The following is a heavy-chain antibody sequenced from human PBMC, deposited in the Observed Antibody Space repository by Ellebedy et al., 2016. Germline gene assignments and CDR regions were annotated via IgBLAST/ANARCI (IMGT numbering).Heavy chain of an antibody. CDR2: ISASGGSI. CDR1: GFTFSRNW. CDR3: AKDGVDITIFGVVWGYWYFDL. J-gene: IGHJ2*01. Sequence: GESLKISCAASGFTFSRNWMTWVRQAPGKGLEWVSGISASGGSIYHAESVRGRFTIPRDNSKNTLYLRMNSLRAEDTAVYYCAKDGVDITIFGVVWGYWYFDLWGRGTLVTVSS. D-gene: IGHD3-3*01. V-gene: IGHV3-23*01.